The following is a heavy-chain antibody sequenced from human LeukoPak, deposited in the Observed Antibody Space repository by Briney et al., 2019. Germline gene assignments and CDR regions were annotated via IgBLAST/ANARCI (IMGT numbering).Heavy chain of an antibody. V-gene: IGHV4-39*01. J-gene: IGHJ4*02. CDR3: ARLRYSKGI. D-gene: IGHD4-11*01. CDR1: GCSISSSSYY. Sequence: SETLSLTCTVSGCSISSSSYYWGWIRQPPGKGLEWIGSIYYSGSTYYNPSLKSRVTISVDTSKNQFSLKLSSVTAADTAVYYCARLRYSKGIWGQGTLVTVSP. CDR2: IYYSGST.